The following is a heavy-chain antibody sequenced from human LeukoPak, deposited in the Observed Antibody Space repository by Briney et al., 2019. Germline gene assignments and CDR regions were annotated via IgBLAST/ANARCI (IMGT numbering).Heavy chain of an antibody. Sequence: PGGSLRLSCAASGFTFSSYAMSWVRQAPGKGLEWVSAISGSGGSTYYADSVKGRFTISRDNSKNTLYLQMNSLRAEDTAVYYCAKDAPVDSSWYDEANAFDIWGQGTMVTVSS. CDR1: GFTFSSYA. D-gene: IGHD6-13*01. V-gene: IGHV3-23*01. CDR3: AKDAPVDSSWYDEANAFDI. J-gene: IGHJ3*02. CDR2: ISGSGGST.